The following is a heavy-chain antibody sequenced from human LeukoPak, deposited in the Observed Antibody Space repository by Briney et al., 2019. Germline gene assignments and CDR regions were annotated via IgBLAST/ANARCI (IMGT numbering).Heavy chain of an antibody. CDR1: GFTFSTYG. Sequence: GGSLRLACGASGFTFSTYGMPWVRQAPGKGLGWVAVIWYDGSNKYYGYSVKGRFTISRHNSKNTLYLQMNSLRAEDTAVYYCARDSGHAFDIWGQGTMVTVSS. J-gene: IGHJ3*02. CDR3: ARDSGHAFDI. V-gene: IGHV3-33*01. D-gene: IGHD6-25*01. CDR2: IWYDGSNK.